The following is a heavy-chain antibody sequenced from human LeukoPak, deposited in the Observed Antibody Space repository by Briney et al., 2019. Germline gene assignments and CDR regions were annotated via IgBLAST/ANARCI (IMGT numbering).Heavy chain of an antibody. V-gene: IGHV3-53*01. CDR2: IYSGGST. J-gene: IGHJ6*02. CDR3: ARDLDYYDSSYYYYGMDV. CDR1: GFAFSSNY. Sequence: PGGSLRLSCAASGFAFSSNYMSWVRQAPGKGLEWVSVIYSGGSTYYADSVKGRFTISRDNSKITLYLQMNSLRAEDTAVYYCARDLDYYDSSYYYYGMDVWGQGTTVTVSS. D-gene: IGHD3-22*01.